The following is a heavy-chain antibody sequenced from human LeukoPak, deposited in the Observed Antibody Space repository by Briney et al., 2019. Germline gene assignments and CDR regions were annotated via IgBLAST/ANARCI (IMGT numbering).Heavy chain of an antibody. CDR3: AKDSVAVLGLVNYFDF. CDR1: GFTFDSHA. CDR2: ISGSGGDT. V-gene: IGHV3-23*01. J-gene: IGHJ4*02. D-gene: IGHD6-19*01. Sequence: GGSLRLSCAASGFTFDSHAMSWVRQAPGKGLEWVSGISGSGGDTYYADSVNGRFSISRDNSKNTMFLQINNLRVDGTAIYYCAKDSVAVLGLVNYFDFWGQGTLVTVSS.